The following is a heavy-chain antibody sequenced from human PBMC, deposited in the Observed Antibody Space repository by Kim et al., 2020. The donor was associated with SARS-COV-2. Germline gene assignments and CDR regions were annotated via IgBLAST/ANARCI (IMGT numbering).Heavy chain of an antibody. D-gene: IGHD3-22*01. CDR3: ARAGDYDRSGYYEFFHH. Sequence: SVKGRFTISRDNGKNTLYLHMNSLRPEDTAVYYCARAGDYDRSGYYEFFHHWGQGALVTVSS. V-gene: IGHV3-74*01. J-gene: IGHJ1*01.